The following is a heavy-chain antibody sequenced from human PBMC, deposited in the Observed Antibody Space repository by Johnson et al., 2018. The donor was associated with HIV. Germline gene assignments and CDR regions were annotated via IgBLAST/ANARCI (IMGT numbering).Heavy chain of an antibody. V-gene: IGHV3-9*03. CDR1: GFTFDDYA. D-gene: IGHD2-2*02. Sequence: VHLVESGGGLVQPGRSLRLSCAASGFTFDDYAMHWVRQAPGKGLEWVSGISWNSGSIGYANSVKGRFTISRDNSKNTLYLQMGSLRAEDMAVYYCARGEGRIPHAFDIWGQGTMVTVSS. J-gene: IGHJ3*02. CDR2: ISWNSGSI. CDR3: ARGEGRIPHAFDI.